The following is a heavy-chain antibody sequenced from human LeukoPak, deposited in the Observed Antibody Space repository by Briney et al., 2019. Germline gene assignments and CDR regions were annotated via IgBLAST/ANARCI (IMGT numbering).Heavy chain of an antibody. CDR2: ISFDGDLK. J-gene: IGHJ6*02. Sequence: PGGSLRLSCAASGFTFSNYAMHWVRQAPGKGLEWVAVISFDGDLKYFADSVKGRFTISKDNTKNTLYLQMNSLRAEDTAVFHCVRDYHYGMDVWGQGTTVTVSS. D-gene: IGHD3-16*02. CDR1: GFTFSNYA. V-gene: IGHV3-30*04. CDR3: VRDYHYGMDV.